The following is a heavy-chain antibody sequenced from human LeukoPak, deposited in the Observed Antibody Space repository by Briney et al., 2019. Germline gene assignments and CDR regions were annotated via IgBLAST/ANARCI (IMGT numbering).Heavy chain of an antibody. V-gene: IGHV3-23*01. J-gene: IGHJ4*02. CDR2: IGGSGGSA. D-gene: IGHD6-19*01. Sequence: QPGGSLRLSCAASGFTFSSYAMSWVRQAPGKGLEWVSAIGGSGGSAYYADSVKGRFTISRDNSKNTLYLQMNSLRAEDTAVYYCAKDGQWLVPRGVDYWGQGTLVTVSS. CDR3: AKDGQWLVPRGVDY. CDR1: GFTFSSYA.